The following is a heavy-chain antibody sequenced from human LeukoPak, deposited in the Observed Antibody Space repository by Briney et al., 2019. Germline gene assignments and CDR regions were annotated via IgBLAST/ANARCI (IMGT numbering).Heavy chain of an antibody. Sequence: ASLKVSCKASVGTFSSYAISWVRQATGQGLEWIVEIIAIFGTANYAQKFQGIVTITEDESPSTAYMELSSLRSEDTAVYYCARDQNWFDPWGQGTLVNVFS. CDR2: IIAIFGTA. CDR3: ARDQNWFDP. V-gene: IGHV1-69*13. J-gene: IGHJ5*02. CDR1: VGTFSSYA.